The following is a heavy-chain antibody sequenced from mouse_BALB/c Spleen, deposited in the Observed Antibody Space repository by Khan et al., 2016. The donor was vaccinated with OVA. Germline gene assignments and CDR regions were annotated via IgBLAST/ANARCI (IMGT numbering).Heavy chain of an antibody. CDR3: ARFYDPYYAMDY. CDR1: GFSLTSYG. J-gene: IGHJ4*01. V-gene: IGHV2-9*02. D-gene: IGHD2-3*01. Sequence: VQLQESGPGLVAPSQSLSITCTVSGFSLTSYGVHWVRQPPGKGLEWLGVILAGESTNYNSALMSRLSISKDNSKSQVFLKMNSLETDDRAMYFCARFYDPYYAMDYWGQGTSVTVSS. CDR2: ILAGEST.